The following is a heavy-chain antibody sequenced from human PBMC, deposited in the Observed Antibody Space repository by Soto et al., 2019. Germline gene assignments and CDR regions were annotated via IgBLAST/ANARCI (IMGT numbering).Heavy chain of an antibody. D-gene: IGHD2-15*01. CDR3: PTDRNGGGKKKFYGRSV. J-gene: IGHJ6*02. V-gene: IGHV3-15*01. Sequence: GGALRLSWGGSGFTFDNAWMSWVRQAPGKGLEWVGRIKRVIDGGTTDYAAPVKGRVTISRDDSKNTLYLQMNSLKSEDTAVYYCPTDRNGGGKKKFYGRSVWGQAPTVTVSS. CDR2: IKRVIDGGTT. CDR1: GFTFDNAW.